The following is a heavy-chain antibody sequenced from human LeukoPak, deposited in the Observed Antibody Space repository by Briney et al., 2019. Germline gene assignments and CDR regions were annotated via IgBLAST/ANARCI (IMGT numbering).Heavy chain of an antibody. CDR1: GGSISSGDYS. V-gene: IGHV4-30-4*01. D-gene: IGHD3-22*01. J-gene: IGHJ4*02. CDR2: IYYSGST. CDR3: ARGEERYYDSRFDY. Sequence: PSETLSLTCTVSGGSISSGDYSWSWIRQPPGKGLEWIGYIYYSGSTYYNPSLKSRVTISVDTSKNQFSLKLSSVTAADTAVYYCARGEERYYDSRFDYWGQGTLVTVSS.